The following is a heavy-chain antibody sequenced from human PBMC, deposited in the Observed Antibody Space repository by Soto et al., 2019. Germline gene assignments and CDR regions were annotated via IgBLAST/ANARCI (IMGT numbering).Heavy chain of an antibody. CDR3: AKASGESYPGSRVFDY. Sequence: PGGSLRLSCAASEFTFSSYAMNWVRQAPGKGLEWVSTITNTGGDTLYADSVKGRFTISRDNSKSTLFLQMNNLRVDDTAIYYCAKASGESYPGSRVFDYWGQEPGSPSPQ. V-gene: IGHV3-23*01. CDR2: ITNTGGDT. J-gene: IGHJ4*01. D-gene: IGHD3-10*01. CDR1: EFTFSSYA.